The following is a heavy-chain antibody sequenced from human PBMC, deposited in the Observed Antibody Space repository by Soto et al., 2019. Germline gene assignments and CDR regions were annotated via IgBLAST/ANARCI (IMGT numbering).Heavy chain of an antibody. CDR2: INHSGST. J-gene: IGHJ4*02. D-gene: IGHD6-13*01. V-gene: IGHV4-34*01. CDR1: GGSFSGYY. Sequence: QVQLQQWGAGLLKPSETLSLTCAVYGGSFSGYYWSWIRQPPGKGLEWIGEINHSGSTNYNPSLKGRVTISVDTSKNQFALRLSSVTAADPAVYYCARVQSGSSWPFDYWGQGTLVTVSS. CDR3: ARVQSGSSWPFDY.